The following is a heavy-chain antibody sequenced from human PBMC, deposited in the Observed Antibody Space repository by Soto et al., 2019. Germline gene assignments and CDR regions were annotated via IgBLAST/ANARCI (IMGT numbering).Heavy chain of an antibody. V-gene: IGHV4-39*01. CDR1: GGSISSYY. CDR2: IYYSGST. J-gene: IGHJ4*02. Sequence: QLQLQESGPGLVKPSETLSLTCTVSGGSISSYYWGWIRRPPGKGLEWIGSIYYSGSTYYNPSLXSXVXIXVDTSKNQFPLKLSSVTAADTAVYYCARRWGNSFDYWGQGTLVTVSS. D-gene: IGHD7-27*01. CDR3: ARRWGNSFDY.